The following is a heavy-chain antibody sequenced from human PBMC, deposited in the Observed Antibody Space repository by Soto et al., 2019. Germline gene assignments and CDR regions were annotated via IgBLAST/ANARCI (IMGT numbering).Heavy chain of an antibody. V-gene: IGHV3-23*01. CDR2: ISGSGGST. CDR1: GFTFSSYA. Sequence: EVQLLESGGGLVQPGGSLRLSCAASGFTFSSYAMSWVRQAPGKGLEWVSAISGSGGSTYYADSVKGRFTISRDNSKNTLNLQMNSLRAEDTAVYYCAKERWFGELFQYYFDYWGQGTLVTVSS. CDR3: AKERWFGELFQYYFDY. D-gene: IGHD3-10*01. J-gene: IGHJ4*02.